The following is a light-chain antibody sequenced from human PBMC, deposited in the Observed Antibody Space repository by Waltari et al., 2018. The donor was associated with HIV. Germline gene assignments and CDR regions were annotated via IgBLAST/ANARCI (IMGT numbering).Light chain of an antibody. V-gene: IGKV1-9*01. Sequence: DIQLTQSPSFLSASVGDTVTITCRASQGIRSYLAWYQQKPGKAPNLLIYAASTLQSGVPLRFSGSGSGTEFTLTISSLRPADLATYSRQQVNSNPITFGQGTRLEI. J-gene: IGKJ5*01. CDR3: QQVNSNPIT. CDR1: QGIRSY. CDR2: AAS.